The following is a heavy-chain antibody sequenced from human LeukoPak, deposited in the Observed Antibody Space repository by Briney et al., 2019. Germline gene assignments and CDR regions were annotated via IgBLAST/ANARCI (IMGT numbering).Heavy chain of an antibody. V-gene: IGHV4-39*07. CDR1: GGSISTSSYS. D-gene: IGHD3-9*01. Sequence: SETLSLTCTVSGGSISTSSYSWGWVRQPPGRGLECIGSIHYSGRTYYNPSLKSRVIVSIDTSKNQFSLKLSSVTAADTAVYYCARASSYDILTVDWGQGTLVTVSS. J-gene: IGHJ4*02. CDR3: ARASSYDILTVD. CDR2: IHYSGRT.